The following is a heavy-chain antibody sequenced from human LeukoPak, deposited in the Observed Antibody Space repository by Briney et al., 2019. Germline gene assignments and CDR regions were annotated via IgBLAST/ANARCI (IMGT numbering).Heavy chain of an antibody. J-gene: IGHJ5*02. CDR1: GYTFTDYF. CDR2: INPNSGGT. D-gene: IGHD6-6*01. V-gene: IGHV1-2*02. Sequence: ASVKVSCKTSGYTFTDYFIHWLRQAPGQGLEWMGWINPNSGGTNYAQKFQGRVTMTRDTSVSTAYMELSRLRSDDTAVYYCARDRVLAARTRWFDPWGQGTLVTVSS. CDR3: ARDRVLAARTRWFDP.